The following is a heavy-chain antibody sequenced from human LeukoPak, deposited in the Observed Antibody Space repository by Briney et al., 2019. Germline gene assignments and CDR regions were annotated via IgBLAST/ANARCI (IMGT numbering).Heavy chain of an antibody. CDR3: ARHRYSSSSSYFDY. J-gene: IGHJ4*02. D-gene: IGHD6-6*01. Sequence: PSETLSLTCTVSGGSISGYYWSWIRQPPGKGLEWIGYIYSSGSTNHDPSLKSRVTMSVDTSKNQFSLKLGSVTAADTAVYYCARHRYSSSSSYFDYWGQGTLVTVSS. CDR1: GGSISGYY. V-gene: IGHV4-59*08. CDR2: IYSSGST.